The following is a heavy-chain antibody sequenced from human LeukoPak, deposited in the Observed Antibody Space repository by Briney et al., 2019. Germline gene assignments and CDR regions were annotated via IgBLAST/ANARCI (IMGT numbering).Heavy chain of an antibody. CDR1: GGSISSYY. Sequence: SETLSLTCTVSGGSISSYYWSWIRQPPGKGLEWIGYIYYSGSTNYNPPLKSRVTISVDTSRNQFSLKLSSVTAADTAVYYCATSEVGLRFYYYYGMDVWGQGTTVTVSS. J-gene: IGHJ6*02. CDR3: ATSEVGLRFYYYYGMDV. V-gene: IGHV4-59*01. D-gene: IGHD1-26*01. CDR2: IYYSGST.